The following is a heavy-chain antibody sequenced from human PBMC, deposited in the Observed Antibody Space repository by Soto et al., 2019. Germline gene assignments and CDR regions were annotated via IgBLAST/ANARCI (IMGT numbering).Heavy chain of an antibody. J-gene: IGHJ3*02. CDR2: IYHSGST. CDR1: GGSISSGGYS. Sequence: QLQLQESGSGLVKPSQTLSLTCAVSGGSISSGGYSWSWIRQPPGKGLEWIGYIYHSGSTYYNPSLNRRVTISVDRAKNQSSLTLSSVPAADPAVYYCARTPDIWGQGTMVTVSS. V-gene: IGHV4-30-2*01. CDR3: ARTPDI.